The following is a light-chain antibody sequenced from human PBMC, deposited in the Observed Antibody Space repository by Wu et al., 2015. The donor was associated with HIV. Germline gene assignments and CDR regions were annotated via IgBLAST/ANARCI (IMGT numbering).Light chain of an antibody. Sequence: EIVMTQSPATLSVSPGERATPSCRTSQSVSSNLAWYQQKPGQAPRLLIYSASTRATGIPARFSGSGSGTEFTLTISSLQSEDFAVYYCQQYNNWPPLVTFGGGTKVEIK. CDR3: QQYNNWPPLVT. CDR2: SAS. CDR1: QSVSSN. J-gene: IGKJ4*01. V-gene: IGKV3-15*01.